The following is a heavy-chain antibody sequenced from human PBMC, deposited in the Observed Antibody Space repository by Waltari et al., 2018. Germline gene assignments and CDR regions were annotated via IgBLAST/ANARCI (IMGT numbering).Heavy chain of an antibody. CDR1: GYTFTSYD. Sequence: VQLVQSGAEVKKPGESLKISCKGSGYTFTSYDINWVRQATGQGLEWMGWMNPNSGNTGYAQKFQGRVTITRNTSISTAYMELSSLRSEDTAVYYCARGSSSWPAAEYFQHWGQGTLVTVSS. CDR2: MNPNSGNT. CDR3: ARGSSSWPAAEYFQH. D-gene: IGHD6-13*01. V-gene: IGHV1-8*03. J-gene: IGHJ1*01.